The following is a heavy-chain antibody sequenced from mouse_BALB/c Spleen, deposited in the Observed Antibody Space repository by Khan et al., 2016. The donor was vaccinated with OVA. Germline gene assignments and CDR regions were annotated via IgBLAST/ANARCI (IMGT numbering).Heavy chain of an antibody. Sequence: QVQLQQSGAELVKPGTSVKLSCKASGYNFTSYWINWVKLRPGKGLEWIGHIYPGSGSNNYNEKFKSKATLSVDTSTSTVYMQLSSLASEDSALYYCARRDYYGSSVAYWGQGTLVTVSA. CDR2: IYPGSGSN. J-gene: IGHJ3*01. CDR1: GYNFTSYW. CDR3: ARRDYYGSSVAY. D-gene: IGHD1-1*01. V-gene: IGHV1-55*01.